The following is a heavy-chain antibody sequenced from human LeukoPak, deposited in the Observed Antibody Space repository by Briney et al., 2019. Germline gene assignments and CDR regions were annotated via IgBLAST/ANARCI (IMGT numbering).Heavy chain of an antibody. V-gene: IGHV3-21*01. D-gene: IGHD6-13*01. CDR2: IVGSSST. CDR3: ARIGAGSSRDY. J-gene: IGHJ4*02. CDR1: GFTFSNFA. Sequence: GGSLRLSCAASGFTFSNFATTWVRQAPGKGLEWVSSIVGSSSTYYADSLKGRFTISRDNAKNSLYLQMNSLRAEDTAVYYCARIGAGSSRDYWGRGTLVTVSS.